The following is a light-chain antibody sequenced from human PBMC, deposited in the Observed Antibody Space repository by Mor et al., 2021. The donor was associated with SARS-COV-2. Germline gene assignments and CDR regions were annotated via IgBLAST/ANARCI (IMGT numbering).Light chain of an antibody. J-gene: IGKJ4*01. CDR2: WAS. CDR1: PSVLHSSNNKNY. V-gene: IGKV4-1*01. CDR3: QQYYSTPLT. Sequence: TINCKSSPSVLHSSNNKNYLAWYQQKPGQPPKLLIYWASTREYGVPDRFSGSGSGTDFTLTISSLQAEDVAVYYCQQYYSTPLTFGGGTK.